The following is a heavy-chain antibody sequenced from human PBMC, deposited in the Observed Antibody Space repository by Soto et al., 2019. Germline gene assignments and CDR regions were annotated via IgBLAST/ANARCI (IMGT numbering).Heavy chain of an antibody. CDR3: TSTTPPFYGMDV. V-gene: IGHV1-3*05. CDR1: GYTITSYA. Sequence: QVQLVQSGAEEKKPGASVKVSCKASGYTITSYAMHWVRQAPGQRLEWMGWINAGNGNTKYSQKFQGRVTITKDTSASTAYMELSSLRSKDTAVYYCTSTTPPFYGMDVWGQGTTVTVSS. D-gene: IGHD1-1*01. CDR2: INAGNGNT. J-gene: IGHJ6*02.